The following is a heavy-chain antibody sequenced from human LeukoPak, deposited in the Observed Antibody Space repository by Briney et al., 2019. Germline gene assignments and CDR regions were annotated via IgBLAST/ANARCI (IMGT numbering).Heavy chain of an antibody. Sequence: SETLSLTCTVSGGSISSYYWSWIRQPAGKGLEWIGRIYTSGSTNYNPSLKSRATMSVDTSKNQFSLKLSSVTAADTAVYYCARVGRGGYSGYDYYFDYWGQGTLVTVSS. D-gene: IGHD5-12*01. CDR2: IYTSGST. CDR1: GGSISSYY. V-gene: IGHV4-4*07. J-gene: IGHJ4*02. CDR3: ARVGRGGYSGYDYYFDY.